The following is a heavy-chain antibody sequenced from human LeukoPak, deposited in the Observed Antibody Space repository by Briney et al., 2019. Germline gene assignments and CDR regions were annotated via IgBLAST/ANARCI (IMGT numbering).Heavy chain of an antibody. CDR1: GFTFSSYA. CDR3: GYCSSTSPKKRFGICRFLEWLFFP. V-gene: IGHV3-23*01. Sequence: GGSLRLSCAASGFTFSSYAMSWVRQAPGKGLEWVSSISGSGGSTYYADSVKGRFTISRDNSKNTLYLQMNSLRAEDTAVYYCGYCSSTSPKKRFGICRFLEWLFFPGGQGTLVTVSS. J-gene: IGHJ4*02. CDR2: ISGSGGST. D-gene: IGHD2-2*01.